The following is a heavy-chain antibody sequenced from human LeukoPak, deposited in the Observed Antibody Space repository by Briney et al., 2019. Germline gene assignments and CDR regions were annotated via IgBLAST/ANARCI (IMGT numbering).Heavy chain of an antibody. D-gene: IGHD3-3*01. CDR3: ARGRFPNWFDP. J-gene: IGHJ5*02. CDR2: IYPGDSDT. CDR1: EYSFTTYW. V-gene: IGHV5-51*01. Sequence: GESLRISCKGSEYSFTTYWIGWVRQMPGKGLEWVGIIYPGDSDTRYSPSFQGQVTISADKSISTAYLQWSSLKASDTAMYYCARGRFPNWFDPWGQGTLVTVSS.